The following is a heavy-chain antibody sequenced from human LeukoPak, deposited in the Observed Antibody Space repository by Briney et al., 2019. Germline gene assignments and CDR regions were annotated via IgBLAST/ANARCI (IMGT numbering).Heavy chain of an antibody. V-gene: IGHV3-30*03. D-gene: IGHD2-8*01. J-gene: IGHJ3*02. CDR3: VREDRILLGNDAFDI. Sequence: PGGSLRLSCAASGFTFSSYGMHWVRQAPGKGLEWVAVISYDGSNKYYADSVKGRFTISRDNSKNTLYLQMNSLRGEDTAVYYCVREDRILLGNDAFDIWGQGTMVTVSS. CDR2: ISYDGSNK. CDR1: GFTFSSYG.